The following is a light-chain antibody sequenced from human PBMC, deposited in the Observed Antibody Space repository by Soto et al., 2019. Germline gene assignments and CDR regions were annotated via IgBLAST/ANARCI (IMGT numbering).Light chain of an antibody. CDR2: EVV. CDR3: CSYAGSSMFV. V-gene: IGLV2-23*02. CDR1: SSDVGPYNL. Sequence: QSALTQPASVSGSPGQSITISCTGSSSDVGPYNLVSWYQHHPGKAPKLMISEVVKRPSGVSNRFSGSKSGNTASLTISGLQPEDEADYYCCSYAGSSMFVFGGGTKVTVL. J-gene: IGLJ2*01.